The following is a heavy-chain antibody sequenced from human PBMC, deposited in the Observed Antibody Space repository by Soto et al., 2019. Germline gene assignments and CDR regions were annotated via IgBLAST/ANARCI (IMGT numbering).Heavy chain of an antibody. J-gene: IGHJ4*02. CDR2: IYYSGST. D-gene: IGHD3-22*01. V-gene: IGHV4-31*03. CDR1: GGSISSGGYY. Sequence: SETLSLTCTVSGGSISSGGYYWSWIRQHPGKGLEWIGYIYYSGSTYYNPSLKSRVTISVDTSKNQFSLKLSSVTAADTAVYYCARYYYNSSGMYYFDYWGQGTLVTVSS. CDR3: ARYYYNSSGMYYFDY.